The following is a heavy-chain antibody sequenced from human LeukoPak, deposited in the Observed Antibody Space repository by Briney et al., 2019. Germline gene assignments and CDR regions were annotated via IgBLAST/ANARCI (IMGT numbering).Heavy chain of an antibody. D-gene: IGHD5-18*01. Sequence: SQTLSLTCAISGDSVSSNSATWNWIRQSPSRGLEWLGRTYYRSKWYNDYAVSVKSRITINPDTSKNQFSLQMNSVTPEDTAVYYCTRAGSYGYYWYFDLWGRGTLVTVSS. CDR2: TYYRSKWYN. CDR3: TRAGSYGYYWYFDL. V-gene: IGHV6-1*01. J-gene: IGHJ2*01. CDR1: GDSVSSNSAT.